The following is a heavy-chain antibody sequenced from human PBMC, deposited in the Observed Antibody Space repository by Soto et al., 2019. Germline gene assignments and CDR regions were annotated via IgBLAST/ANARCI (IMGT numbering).Heavy chain of an antibody. CDR1: GFTFSSYA. D-gene: IGHD6-13*01. V-gene: IGHV3-23*01. Sequence: EVQLLESGGGLVQPGGSLRLSCAASGFTFSSYAMRWVRQAQGKGLEGVSAISGSGGSTYYADSVKGRFTISKDNSKNTLFLQMNSLRAEDTAVYYCARRGSSSYFDYWGQGTLVTVSS. J-gene: IGHJ4*02. CDR3: ARRGSSSYFDY. CDR2: ISGSGGST.